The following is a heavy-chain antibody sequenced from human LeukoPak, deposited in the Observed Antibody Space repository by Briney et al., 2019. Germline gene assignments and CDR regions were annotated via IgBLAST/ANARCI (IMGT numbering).Heavy chain of an antibody. D-gene: IGHD6-13*01. V-gene: IGHV3-30*02. CDR1: GFTFSSYG. Sequence: PGGSLRLSCAASGFTFSSYGMHWVRQAPGKGLEWVAFIRYDGSNKYYADSVKGRFTISRDNSKNTLYLQMNSLRAEDTAVYYCAKDLRIASRTSDYWGQGTLVTVSS. CDR3: AKDLRIASRTSDY. CDR2: IRYDGSNK. J-gene: IGHJ4*02.